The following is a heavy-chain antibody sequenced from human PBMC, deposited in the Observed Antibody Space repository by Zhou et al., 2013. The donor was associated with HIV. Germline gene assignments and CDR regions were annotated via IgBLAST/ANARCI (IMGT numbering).Heavy chain of an antibody. V-gene: IGHV1-69*14. CDR2: IIPIFGTA. D-gene: IGHD6-19*01. Sequence: QVQLVQSGAEVKKPGSSVKVSCKASGGTFSSYAISWVRQAPGQGLEWMGGIIPIFGTANYAQKFQGRVTIIADKSTNTVYMDLSGLRFEDTAIYYCARDRGTVAGTFFFYMDVWGKGTTVTVSS. CDR1: GGTFSSYA. CDR3: ARDRGTVAGTFFFYMDV. J-gene: IGHJ6*03.